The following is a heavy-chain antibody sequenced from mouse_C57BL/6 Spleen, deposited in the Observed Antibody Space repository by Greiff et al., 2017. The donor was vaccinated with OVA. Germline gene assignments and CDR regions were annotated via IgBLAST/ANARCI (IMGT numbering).Heavy chain of an antibody. CDR2: IDPSDSYT. CDR3: ARSLVATRAMDY. D-gene: IGHD1-1*01. Sequence: VQLQQPGAELVKPGASVKLSCKASGYTFTSYWMQWVKQRPGQGLEWIGEIDPSDSYTNSNQKFKGKATLTVDTSSSTAYMQLSSLTSEDSAVYYCARSLVATRAMDYWGQGTSVTVSS. CDR1: GYTFTSYW. V-gene: IGHV1-50*01. J-gene: IGHJ4*01.